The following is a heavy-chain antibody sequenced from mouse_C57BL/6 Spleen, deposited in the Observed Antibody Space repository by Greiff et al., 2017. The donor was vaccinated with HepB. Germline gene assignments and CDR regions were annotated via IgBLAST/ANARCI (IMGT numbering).Heavy chain of an antibody. CDR1: GYTFTSYW. J-gene: IGHJ2*01. CDR2: IDPSDSET. CDR3: ARLLNYFDY. Sequence: QVQLKESGAELVRPGSSVKLSCKASGYTFTSYWMHWVKQRPIQGLEWIGNIDPSDSETHYNQKFKDKATLTVDKSSSTASMQLSSLTSEDSAVYYCARLLNYFDYWGQGTTLTVSS. V-gene: IGHV1-52*01. D-gene: IGHD1-1*01.